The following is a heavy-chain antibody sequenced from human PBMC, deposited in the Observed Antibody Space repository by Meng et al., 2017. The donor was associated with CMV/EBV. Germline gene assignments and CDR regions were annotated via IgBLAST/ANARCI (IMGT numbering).Heavy chain of an antibody. CDR2: INPSGGST. J-gene: IGHJ5*02. D-gene: IGHD6-6*01. CDR3: AREEGIAARSDWFDP. Sequence: VELVQAGPEVKKPAASVKVSCKASGYTFTSYYMHWVRQAPGQGLEWMGIINPSGGSTSYAQKFQGRVTMTRDTSTSTVCMELSSLRSEDTAVYYCAREEGIAARSDWFDPWGQGTLVTVSS. CDR1: GYTFTSYY. V-gene: IGHV1-46*01.